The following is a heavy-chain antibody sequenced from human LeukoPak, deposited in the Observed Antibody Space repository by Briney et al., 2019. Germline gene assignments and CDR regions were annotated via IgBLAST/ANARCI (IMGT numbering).Heavy chain of an antibody. J-gene: IGHJ4*02. CDR3: ATGLRRDGYNRNY. D-gene: IGHD5-24*01. CDR2: FDPEDGET. Sequence: VASVKVSCKVSGYTLTELFMHWVRQAPGKGLEWMGGFDPEDGETIYAQKFQGRVTMTEDTSTDTAYMELSSLRSEDTAVYYCATGLRRDGYNRNYWGQGTLVTVSS. V-gene: IGHV1-24*01. CDR1: GYTLTELF.